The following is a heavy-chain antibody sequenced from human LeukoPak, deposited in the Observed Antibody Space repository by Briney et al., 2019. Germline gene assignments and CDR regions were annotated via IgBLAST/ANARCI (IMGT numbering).Heavy chain of an antibody. CDR2: INHSGST. Sequence: SETLSLTCAVYGGSFSGYYWSWIRQPPGKGLEWIGEINHSGSTNYNPSLKSRVTISVDTSKNQFSLKLSSVTAADTAVYYCARTVIVAIVVVPAAWIDPWGQGTLVTVSS. V-gene: IGHV4-34*01. CDR3: ARTVIVAIVVVPAAWIDP. CDR1: GGSFSGYY. J-gene: IGHJ5*02. D-gene: IGHD2-2*01.